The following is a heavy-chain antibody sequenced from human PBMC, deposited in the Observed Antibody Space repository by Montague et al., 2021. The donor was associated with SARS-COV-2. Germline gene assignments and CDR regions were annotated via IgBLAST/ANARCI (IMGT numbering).Heavy chain of an antibody. CDR2: LLTSGAT. J-gene: IGHJ6*03. V-gene: IGHV4-61*02. CDR3: ARDSPHFDFWRGHYGDKYYMDI. D-gene: IGHD3-3*01. CDR1: GDSITSKTHY. Sequence: TLSLTCTVSGDSITSKTHYWDWVRQPAGKGLEWIGRLLTSGATNFNPSLKSWLTISRDTSKNEFYLKLSSVTAADTAVYYCARDSPHFDFWRGHYGDKYYMDIWGKGTRSPSP.